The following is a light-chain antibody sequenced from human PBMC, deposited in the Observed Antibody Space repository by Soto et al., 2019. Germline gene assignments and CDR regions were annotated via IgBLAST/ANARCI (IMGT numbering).Light chain of an antibody. CDR1: QSVSSSY. V-gene: IGKV3-20*01. CDR3: QQYGSSPQWT. Sequence: EIVLTQSPGRVSFSPVERSTLSGRASQSVSSSYLAWYQQKPGQAPRLLIYGASSRATGIPDRFSGSGSGTDFTLTISRLEPEDFAVYYCQQYGSSPQWTFGQGTKVDIK. CDR2: GAS. J-gene: IGKJ1*01.